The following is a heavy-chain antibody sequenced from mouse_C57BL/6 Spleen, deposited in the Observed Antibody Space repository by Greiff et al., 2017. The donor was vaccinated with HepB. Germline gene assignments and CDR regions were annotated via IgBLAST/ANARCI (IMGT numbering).Heavy chain of an antibody. D-gene: IGHD1-1*01. CDR2: IYPGDGDT. V-gene: IGHV1-82*01. CDR3: ARFPFITTVVATDY. CDR1: GYAFSSSW. Sequence: QVQLKQSGPELVKPGASVKISCKASGYAFSSSWMNWVKQRPGKGLEWIGRIYPGDGDTNYNGKFKGKATLTADKSSSTAYMQLSSLTSEDSAVYFCARFPFITTVVATDYWGQGTTLTVSS. J-gene: IGHJ2*01.